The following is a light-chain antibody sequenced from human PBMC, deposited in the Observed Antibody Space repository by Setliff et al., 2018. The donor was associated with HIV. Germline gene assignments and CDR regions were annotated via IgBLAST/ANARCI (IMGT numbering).Light chain of an antibody. CDR2: EVT. V-gene: IGLV2-23*02. Sequence: SALTQPASVSWSPGQSITISCTGTSGDVGSFNLVSWHQQFPGKAPKLMIYEVTKRPSGVSNRFSGSKSGNTASLTISGLQAEDEADYYCCSYASGGTYVFGTGTKVTVL. CDR3: CSYASGGTYV. J-gene: IGLJ1*01. CDR1: SGDVGSFNL.